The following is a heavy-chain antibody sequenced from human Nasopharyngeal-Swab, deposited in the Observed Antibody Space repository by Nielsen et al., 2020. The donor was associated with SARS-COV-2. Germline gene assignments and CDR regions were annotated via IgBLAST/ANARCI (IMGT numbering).Heavy chain of an antibody. V-gene: IGHV3-48*01. CDR1: GFSFSSHN. CDR3: ARDKNPTVFDF. D-gene: IGHD1-14*01. J-gene: IGHJ4*02. CDR2: ISHDSRTT. Sequence: GESLKISCAASGFSFSSHNMNWVRQAPGKGLEWLSYISHDSRTTVYADSVKGRFTISRDNAKTSLFLQMNSLRAEDTAVYFCARDKNPTVFDFWGQGTLITVSS.